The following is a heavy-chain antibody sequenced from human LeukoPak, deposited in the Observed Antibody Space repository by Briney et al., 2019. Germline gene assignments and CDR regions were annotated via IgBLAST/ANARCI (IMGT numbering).Heavy chain of an antibody. CDR3: ARGYYDILTGYYDNWFDP. V-gene: IGHV1-8*01. D-gene: IGHD3-9*01. CDR1: GYTFTSYD. CDR2: MNPNSGNT. J-gene: IGHJ5*02. Sequence: ASVKVSCKASGYTFTSYDINWVRQATGQGLEWMGWMNPNSGNTGYAQKFQGRVTMTRNTFLSTAYMELSSLRSEDTAVYYCARGYYDILTGYYDNWFDPWGQGTLVTVSS.